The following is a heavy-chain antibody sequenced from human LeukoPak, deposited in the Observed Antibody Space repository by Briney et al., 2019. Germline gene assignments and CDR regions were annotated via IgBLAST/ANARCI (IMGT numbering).Heavy chain of an antibody. Sequence: ASVKVSCKASGYTFTGYYMLWVPQAPGQGLEWMGRIIPNSGGTNYAQQVQGRVTMTRDTSISTAYMELSRLRSDDTAVYYCASQNGVAVASRGPYYYYYMDVWGKGTTVTVSS. D-gene: IGHD6-19*01. CDR3: ASQNGVAVASRGPYYYYYMDV. V-gene: IGHV1-2*06. CDR2: IIPNSGGT. CDR1: GYTFTGYY. J-gene: IGHJ6*03.